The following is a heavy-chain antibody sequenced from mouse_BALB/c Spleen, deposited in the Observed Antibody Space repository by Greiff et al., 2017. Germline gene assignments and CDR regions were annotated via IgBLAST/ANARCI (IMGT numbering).Heavy chain of an antibody. V-gene: IGHV3-2*02. Sequence: DVQLQESGPGLVKPSQSLSLTCTVTGYSITSDYAWNWIRQFPGNKLEWMGYISYSGSTSYNPSLKSRISITRDTSKNQFFLQLNSVTTEDTATYYCARSGGSSYVYAMDYWGQGTSVTVSS. CDR2: ISYSGST. CDR3: ARSGGSSYVYAMDY. J-gene: IGHJ4*01. D-gene: IGHD1-1*01. CDR1: GYSITSDYA.